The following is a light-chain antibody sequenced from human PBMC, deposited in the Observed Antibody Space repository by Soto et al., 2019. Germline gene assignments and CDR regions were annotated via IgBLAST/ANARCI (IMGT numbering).Light chain of an antibody. CDR1: SSNIGAGYA. V-gene: IGLV1-40*01. CDR3: QSYDSSLSGVV. J-gene: IGLJ2*01. Sequence: QPVLTQPPSVSGAPGQRVTISCTGSSSNIGAGYAVHWYQQLPGIAPKLLIYDNNNRPSGVPDRFSGSKSGTSASLAITGLQAEDEADYYCQSYDSSLSGVVFGGGTQLTVL. CDR2: DNN.